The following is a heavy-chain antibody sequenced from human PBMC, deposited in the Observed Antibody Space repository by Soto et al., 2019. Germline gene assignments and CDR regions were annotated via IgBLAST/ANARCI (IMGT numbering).Heavy chain of an antibody. V-gene: IGHV4-39*01. J-gene: IGHJ5*02. Sequence: QLQLQESGPGLVKPSETLSLTCTVSGGSISSSSYYWGWIRQPPGKGLEWIGRIYYSGSTYHNPSLXXXVXXSVDTSKNQFALKLSSVTAADTAVYYCATSNWFDPWGQGTLVTVSS. CDR2: IYYSGST. CDR1: GGSISSSSYY. CDR3: ATSNWFDP.